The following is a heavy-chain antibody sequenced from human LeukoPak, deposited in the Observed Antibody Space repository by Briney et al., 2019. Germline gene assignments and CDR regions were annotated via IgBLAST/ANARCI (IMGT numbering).Heavy chain of an antibody. CDR1: GFTLSDYW. J-gene: IGHJ4*02. Sequence: QSGGSLRLSCAASGFTLSDYWMSWVRQAPGKGLEWVANIKEDGSEKYYVDSVKGRFTISRDNAKNSLYLQMDSLKAEDTAVYYCARDYPPPPVAGPYYFDYWGQGTLVTVSS. CDR3: ARDYPPPPVAGPYYFDY. CDR2: IKEDGSEK. D-gene: IGHD6-19*01. V-gene: IGHV3-7*05.